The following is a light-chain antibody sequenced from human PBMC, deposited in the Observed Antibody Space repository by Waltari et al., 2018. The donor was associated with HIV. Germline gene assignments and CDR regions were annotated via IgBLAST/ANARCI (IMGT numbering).Light chain of an antibody. J-gene: IGLJ3*02. CDR3: SSYSTLKTIL. CDR2: GVT. CDR1: NTDIGAFDL. V-gene: IGLV2-14*03. Sequence: QSALTPPASVPGSPGQSVTTSCTGGNTDIGAFDLLPWYQLRSGEAPQLIIFGVTSRPSGVSSRFSGFKSGHTASLTISGLHDGDEAYYFCSSYSTLKTILFGGGTKLTV.